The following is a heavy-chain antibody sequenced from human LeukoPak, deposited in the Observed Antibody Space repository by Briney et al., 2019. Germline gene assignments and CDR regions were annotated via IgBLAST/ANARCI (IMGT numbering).Heavy chain of an antibody. V-gene: IGHV4-34*01. CDR3: ARGRY. Sequence: PSETLSLTCAVYGGSYSGYYWSWVRQPPGKGLEWIGEINHSGSTNYNPSLKSRVTISVDTSKNQFSLKLSSVTAADTAVYYCARGRYWGQGTLVTVSS. J-gene: IGHJ4*02. CDR2: INHSGST. CDR1: GGSYSGYY.